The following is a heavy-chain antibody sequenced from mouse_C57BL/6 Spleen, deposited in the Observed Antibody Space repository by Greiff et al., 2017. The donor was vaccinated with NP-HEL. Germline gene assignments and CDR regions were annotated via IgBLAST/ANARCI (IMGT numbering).Heavy chain of an antibody. Sequence: QVQLQQSGAELVKPGASVKISCKASGYAFSSYWMNWVKQRPGKGLEWIGQIYPGDGDTNYNGKFKGKATLTADKSSSTAYMQLSSLASEDSAVYFCARQSITGNWYFDVWGTGTTVTVSS. CDR2: IYPGDGDT. J-gene: IGHJ1*03. CDR1: GYAFSSYW. CDR3: ARQSITGNWYFDV. V-gene: IGHV1-80*01. D-gene: IGHD4-1*01.